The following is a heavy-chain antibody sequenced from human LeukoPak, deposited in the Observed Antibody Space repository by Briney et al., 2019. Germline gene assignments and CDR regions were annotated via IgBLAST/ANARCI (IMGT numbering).Heavy chain of an antibody. D-gene: IGHD2-8*01. CDR2: ISLSGLT. J-gene: IGHJ4*02. Sequence: SETLSLTCGVSGGSISNTNWWSWVRQPPGQGLEWIGEISLSGLTNYNPSLKSRVTVSLDKSKNHLSLNLTPVTAADTAVYYCSRENGAVSPFGYWGQGTLVTVSS. CDR3: SRENGAVSPFGY. CDR1: GGSISNTNW. V-gene: IGHV4-4*02.